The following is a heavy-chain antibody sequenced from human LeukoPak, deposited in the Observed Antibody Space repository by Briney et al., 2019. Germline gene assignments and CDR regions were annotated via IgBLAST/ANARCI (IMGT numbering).Heavy chain of an antibody. J-gene: IGHJ4*02. CDR3: ARLPGIAAV. CDR2: IYYSGST. CDR1: GGSTSRYY. V-gene: IGHV4-59*08. D-gene: IGHD6-13*01. Sequence: SETLSLTCTVSGGSTSRYYWSWIRQPPGKRLEWLGYIYYSGSTTYNPSLKSRLTMSVDTTKNQISLKLISLTAADTAVYYCARLPGIAAVWGQGTLVTVSS.